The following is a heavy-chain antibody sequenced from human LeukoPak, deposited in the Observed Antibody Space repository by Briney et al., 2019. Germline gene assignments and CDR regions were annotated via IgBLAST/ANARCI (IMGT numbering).Heavy chain of an antibody. V-gene: IGHV4-38-2*02. CDR3: ARGRGVTYAIYFDY. D-gene: IGHD2-21*02. CDR1: GYSISSGYY. J-gene: IGHJ4*02. CDR2: IYHSGNT. Sequence: SETLSLTCSVSGYSISSGYYWGWIRQPPGKGLEWIGSIYHSGNTDYNPSLKSRVTISRDTSKNQFSLNLSSVTAADTAVYYCARGRGVTYAIYFDYWGQGTLVTVSS.